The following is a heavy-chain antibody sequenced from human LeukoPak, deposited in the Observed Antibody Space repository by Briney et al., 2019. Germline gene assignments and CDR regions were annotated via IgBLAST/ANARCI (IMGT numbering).Heavy chain of an antibody. CDR1: EFTFNSYA. Sequence: GGSLRLSCAAFEFTFNSYAMHWVRKAPGKGLEWVAVISYDGSNKYYADSVKARFTISRDNSKNTLYLQMNSLRAEDTAVYYCARDAQGGAFDIWGQGTMVTVSS. D-gene: IGHD1-26*01. J-gene: IGHJ3*02. CDR3: ARDAQGGAFDI. CDR2: ISYDGSNK. V-gene: IGHV3-30-3*01.